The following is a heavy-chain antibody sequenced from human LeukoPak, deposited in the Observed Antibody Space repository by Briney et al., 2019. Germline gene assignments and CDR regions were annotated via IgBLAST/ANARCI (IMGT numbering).Heavy chain of an antibody. CDR2: ISGSGGST. CDR3: AKSISGSYLFDY. CDR1: GFTFSSYA. Sequence: GGSLRLSCAASGFTFSSYAMSWVRQAPGKGLEWVSAISGSGGSTYYADSVKGRFTISRDNSKNTLYLQMNSLRAEDTAVYHCAKSISGSYLFDYWGQGTLVTVSS. D-gene: IGHD1-26*01. J-gene: IGHJ4*02. V-gene: IGHV3-23*01.